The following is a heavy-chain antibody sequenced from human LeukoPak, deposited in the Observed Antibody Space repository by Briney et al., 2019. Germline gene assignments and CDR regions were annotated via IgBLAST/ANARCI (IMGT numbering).Heavy chain of an antibody. CDR2: INHSGST. J-gene: IGHJ4*02. V-gene: IGHV4-34*01. D-gene: IGHD3-22*01. Sequence: SETLSLTCAVYGGSFSGYYWSWIRQPPGKGLEWIGEINHSGSTNYNPSLKSRVTISVDTSKNQFSLKLSSVTAADTAVYYCARFEGDDSSGYYLDYWGQGTLVTVSS. CDR3: ARFEGDDSSGYYLDY. CDR1: GGSFSGYY.